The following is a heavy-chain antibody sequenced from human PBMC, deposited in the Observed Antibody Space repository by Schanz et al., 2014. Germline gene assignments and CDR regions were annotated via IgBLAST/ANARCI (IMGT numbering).Heavy chain of an antibody. D-gene: IGHD2-15*01. V-gene: IGHV3-23*01. CDR3: AKGMGYCSGGTCYDYYYYGLDV. CDR1: GFTFNSYA. CDR2: ISHSGGSK. J-gene: IGHJ6*02. Sequence: DVQLLESGGGLVQPGGSLRLSCAASGFTFNSYAMTWVRQAPGKGLEWVSSISHSGGSKYYADSVKGRFTISRDNSENTLYLQMNSLSADDTAVFYCAKGMGYCSGGTCYDYYYYGLDVWVQGTTVNVSS.